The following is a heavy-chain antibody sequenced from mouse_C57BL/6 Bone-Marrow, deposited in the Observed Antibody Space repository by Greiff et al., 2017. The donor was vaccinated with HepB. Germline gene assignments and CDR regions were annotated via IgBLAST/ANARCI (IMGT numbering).Heavy chain of an antibody. Sequence: QVQLQQSGAELARPGASVTLSCKASGYTFTSYGISWVKQRTGQGLEWIGEIYPRSGNTYYNEKFKGKATLTADKSSSTAYMELRSLTSEDSAVYFCARWGLLLYYFDYWGQGTTLTVSS. V-gene: IGHV1-81*01. CDR1: GYTFTSYG. CDR2: IYPRSGNT. J-gene: IGHJ2*01. D-gene: IGHD2-12*01. CDR3: ARWGLLLYYFDY.